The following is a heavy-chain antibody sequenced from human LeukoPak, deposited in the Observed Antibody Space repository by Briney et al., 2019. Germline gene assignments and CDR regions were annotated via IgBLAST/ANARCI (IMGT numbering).Heavy chain of an antibody. Sequence: GGSLRLSCAASGLTFHDHVMHWVRQAPGKGLEWVAGISWNSASIGYAVSVKGRFTISRDNAKNSLYLQMNTLRVEDTALYYCAKDLDAWIPTGRGMDVWGKGTTVTVSA. J-gene: IGHJ6*04. CDR3: AKDLDAWIPTGRGMDV. V-gene: IGHV3-9*01. CDR2: ISWNSASI. CDR1: GLTFHDHV. D-gene: IGHD5-18*01.